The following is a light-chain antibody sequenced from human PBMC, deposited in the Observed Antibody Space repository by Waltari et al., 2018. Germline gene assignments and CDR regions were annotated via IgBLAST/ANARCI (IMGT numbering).Light chain of an antibody. Sequence: DIVMTQSPDSLAVSLGERATINCKSSQSLLYTLDNKNYLAWYQKKPGQPPKLLIYWASPRDSGVPDRFSGSGSGTDFTLTISSLQAEDVAVYYCQQYYSHPPRTFGQGTKVEI. CDR2: WAS. V-gene: IGKV4-1*01. CDR1: QSLLYTLDNKNY. J-gene: IGKJ1*01. CDR3: QQYYSHPPRT.